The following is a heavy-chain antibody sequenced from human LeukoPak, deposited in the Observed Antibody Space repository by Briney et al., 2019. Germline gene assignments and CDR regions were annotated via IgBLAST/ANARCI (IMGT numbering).Heavy chain of an antibody. V-gene: IGHV3-23*01. CDR1: GFTFSEFG. Sequence: GGSLRLSCAVSGFTFSEFGMSWVRQAPAKGLEWVSTISSSGDDTNYADSVKGRFTMSRDNSKNTVFLQMNSLRAEDTAIYYCASPSSNWGKFYLDYWGQGTLVTVSS. CDR3: ASPSSNWGKFYLDY. CDR2: ISSSGDDT. J-gene: IGHJ4*02. D-gene: IGHD7-27*01.